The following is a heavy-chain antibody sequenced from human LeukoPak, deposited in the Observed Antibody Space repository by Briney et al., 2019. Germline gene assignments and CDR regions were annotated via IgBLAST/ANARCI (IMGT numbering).Heavy chain of an antibody. V-gene: IGHV3-23*01. CDR3: AARVAVAGRSFDY. J-gene: IGHJ4*02. CDR1: GFTFSSYA. Sequence: GGSLRLSCAASGFTFSSYAMSWVRQAPGKGLEWVSAISGSGGSTYYADSVKGRFTISRDNSKNTLYLQMNSLRAEDTAVYYCAARVAVAGRSFDYWGQGTPVTVSS. CDR2: ISGSGGST. D-gene: IGHD6-19*01.